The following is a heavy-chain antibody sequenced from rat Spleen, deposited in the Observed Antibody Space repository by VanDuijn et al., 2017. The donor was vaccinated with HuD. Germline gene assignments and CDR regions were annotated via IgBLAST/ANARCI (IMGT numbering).Heavy chain of an antibody. CDR2: LSYDGIST. Sequence: EVHLVESGGGLVQPGRSLKLSCAASGFTFNNYGMAWVRQAPTKGLEWVATLSYDGISTYYRDSVRGRFTISSDNARITLYLQMDSLRSEDTATYYCARHPDYSNYFDYWGQGVMVTVSS. CDR1: GFTFNNYG. J-gene: IGHJ2*01. V-gene: IGHV5-29*01. CDR3: ARHPDYSNYFDY. D-gene: IGHD1-1*01.